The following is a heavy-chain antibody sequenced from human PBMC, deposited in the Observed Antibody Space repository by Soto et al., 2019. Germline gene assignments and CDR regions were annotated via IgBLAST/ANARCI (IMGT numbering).Heavy chain of an antibody. CDR1: GYTFTGYA. J-gene: IGHJ4*02. Sequence: ASVKVSCKASGYTFTGYAIHWVRQAPGQRHEWMGWINGGNGDTKYSQKFQGRVTITRDTSASTAYMELTSLGSEDTAVYHCARGYCSSTSCQYCFDFWGQGTLVTVSS. D-gene: IGHD2-2*01. CDR2: INGGNGDT. CDR3: ARGYCSSTSCQYCFDF. V-gene: IGHV1-3*01.